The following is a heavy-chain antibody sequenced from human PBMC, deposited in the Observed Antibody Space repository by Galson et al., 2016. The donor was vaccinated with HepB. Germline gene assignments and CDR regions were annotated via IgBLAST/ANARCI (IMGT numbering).Heavy chain of an antibody. J-gene: IGHJ4*02. D-gene: IGHD3-10*01. V-gene: IGHV4-59*01. CDR3: ARDQSGSYMMY. CDR1: GGSFGGSC. CDR2: IYNSGTT. Sequence: SETLSLTCAVYGGSFGGSCWSWIRQPPGKGLEWIGFIYNSGTTNYNTSLKSRVTISADTSKNQFSLKLTSVTAADTAVYYCARDQSGSYMMYWGQGTLVTVSS.